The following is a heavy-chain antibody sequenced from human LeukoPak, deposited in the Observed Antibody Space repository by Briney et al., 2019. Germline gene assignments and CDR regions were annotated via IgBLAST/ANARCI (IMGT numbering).Heavy chain of an antibody. J-gene: IGHJ3*01. CDR3: ARHVEGTTRAT. D-gene: IGHD5-12*01. CDR2: FSFTGGT. CDR1: DGSISSRHYF. V-gene: IGHV4-39*01. Sequence: IPSETLSLTCIVSDGSISSRHYFWGWIRQPPGKGLEWIASFSFTGGTNCKPSLKSRVTISVDTSKNQFSLNLRSVTAADTAVYYCARHVEGTTRATWGQGTMVTVSS.